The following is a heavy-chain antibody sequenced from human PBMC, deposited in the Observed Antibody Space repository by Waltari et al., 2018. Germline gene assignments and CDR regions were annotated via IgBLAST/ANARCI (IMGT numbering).Heavy chain of an antibody. D-gene: IGHD2-15*01. CDR3: ARGDATPPYYYFHS. Sequence: QVHLAQSGAEVRKPGSSVKVSCKASGDTFSLYAMAWVQQAPGQGLEWMGGIIPILGATNYAQKFQGRVTITADESTSTAYMELSSLRSEDTALYFCARGDATPPYYYFHSWGQGTLVTVSS. V-gene: IGHV1-69*11. J-gene: IGHJ4*02. CDR1: GDTFSLYA. CDR2: IIPILGAT.